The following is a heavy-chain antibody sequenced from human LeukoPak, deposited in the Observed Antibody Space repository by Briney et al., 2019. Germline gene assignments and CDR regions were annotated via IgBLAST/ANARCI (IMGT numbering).Heavy chain of an antibody. CDR1: GFTFSSYW. J-gene: IGHJ6*03. Sequence: PGGSLRLSCAASGFTFSSYWMSWVRQAPGKGLEWVAVTSPDEGLKFYGDSVKGRFTISRDDAKNSLFLQMNSLRAEDTATYYCARGEFGDYYYFYMDVWGKGTTVTVSS. D-gene: IGHD2/OR15-2a*01. V-gene: IGHV3-7*01. CDR2: TSPDEGLK. CDR3: ARGEFGDYYYFYMDV.